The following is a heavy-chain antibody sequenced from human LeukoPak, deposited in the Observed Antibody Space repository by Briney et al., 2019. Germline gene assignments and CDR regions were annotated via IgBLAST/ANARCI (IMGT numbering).Heavy chain of an antibody. V-gene: IGHV3-20*04. J-gene: IGHJ4*02. D-gene: IGHD3-10*01. CDR1: GFTFSSYS. CDR2: INWSGGST. CDR3: AKVKFGGNYYGSGSYFDY. Sequence: PGGSLRLSCAASGFTFSSYSMNWVRQAPGKGLEWVSGINWSGGSTGYADSVKGRFTIPRDNAKNSLYLQMNSLRAEDTAVYYCAKVKFGGNYYGSGSYFDYWGQGTLVTVSS.